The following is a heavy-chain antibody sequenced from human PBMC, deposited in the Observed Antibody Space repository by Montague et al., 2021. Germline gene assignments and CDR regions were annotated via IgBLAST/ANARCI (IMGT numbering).Heavy chain of an antibody. D-gene: IGHD6-19*01. CDR1: GGSVSTGNYY. Sequence: SETLSLTCNVSGGSVSTGNYYWTWIRQPPGKELEWIGYIYYTGSSKYNPSLESRVTISISTSKKQFTLKLSSLTAADTAVYYCARGQWLVPYYLDSWGQGTLVTVSS. CDR2: IYYTGSS. V-gene: IGHV4-61*01. J-gene: IGHJ4*02. CDR3: ARGQWLVPYYLDS.